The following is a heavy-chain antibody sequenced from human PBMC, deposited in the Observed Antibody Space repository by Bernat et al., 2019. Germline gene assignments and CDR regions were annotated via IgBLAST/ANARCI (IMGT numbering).Heavy chain of an antibody. J-gene: IGHJ4*02. V-gene: IGHV4-30-4*01. Sequence: QVQLQESGPGLGKRSQTLSLTCTVSGGSISSGDYYWSWIRQPPGKGLEWIGYIYYSGSTYYNPSLKSRVTISVDTSKNQFSLKLSSVTAADTAVYYCARVSTMVRGVPPSGYYFDYCAPATLVSVSS. D-gene: IGHD3-10*01. CDR2: IYYSGST. CDR1: GGSISSGDYY. CDR3: ARVSTMVRGVPPSGYYFDY.